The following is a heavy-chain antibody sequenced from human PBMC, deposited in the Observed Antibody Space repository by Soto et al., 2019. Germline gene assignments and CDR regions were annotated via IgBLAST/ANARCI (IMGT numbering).Heavy chain of an antibody. CDR1: GLSFNIYW. CDR3: AGRMENLQV. Sequence: EVQLVESGGGLVQPGGSLRLSCAASGLSFNIYWMHWVRQVPGKGLVWLARINSDGSHTIYVDSVKGRFTISRENGKKTVFLEIESRRGEDTGVIYCAGRMENLQVWGQGTTFTVSS. J-gene: IGHJ6*02. V-gene: IGHV3-74*01. CDR2: INSDGSHT. D-gene: IGHD1-1*01.